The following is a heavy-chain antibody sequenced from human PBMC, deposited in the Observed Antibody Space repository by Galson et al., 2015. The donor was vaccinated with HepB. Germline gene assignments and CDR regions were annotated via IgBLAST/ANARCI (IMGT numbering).Heavy chain of an antibody. CDR3: ARLHYDFWSGYSRYFDY. V-gene: IGHV1-3*01. CDR2: INAGNGNT. Sequence: SVKVSCKASGYTFTSYAMHWVRQAPGQRLEWMGWINAGNGNTKYSQKFQGRVTITRDTSASTACMELSSLRSEDTAVYYCARLHYDFWSGYSRYFDYWGQGTLVTVSS. D-gene: IGHD3-3*01. CDR1: GYTFTSYA. J-gene: IGHJ4*02.